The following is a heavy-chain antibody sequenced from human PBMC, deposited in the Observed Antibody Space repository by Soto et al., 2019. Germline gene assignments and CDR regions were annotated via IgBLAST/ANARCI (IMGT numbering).Heavy chain of an antibody. V-gene: IGHV1-58*01. J-gene: IGHJ1*01. Sequence: SVKVSCKASGFTFTSSAVQWVRQARGQRLEWIGWIVVGSGNTNYAQKFQERVTITRDVSTSTAYMELSSLRSEDTAVYYCAAGASDVRYCSGGSCPEYSSGSRLGYLQHWGQGTLVTVSS. CDR1: GFTFTSSA. CDR2: IVVGSGNT. D-gene: IGHD2-15*01. CDR3: AAGASDVRYCSGGSCPEYSSGSRLGYLQH.